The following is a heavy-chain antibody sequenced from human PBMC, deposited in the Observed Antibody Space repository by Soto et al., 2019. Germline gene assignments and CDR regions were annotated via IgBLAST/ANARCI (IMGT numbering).Heavy chain of an antibody. V-gene: IGHV3-23*01. CDR2: ITNTGGET. CDR1: GFTFSSNA. D-gene: IGHD3-10*01. Sequence: GGSLRLSCAASGFTFSSNAMSWVRQAPGKGLEWVSVITNTGGETLYADYVKGRFTISRDNSKNTLYLQMNSLRAEDTAIYYCARASGESYPGSRVFDSWGQGTRVTVSS. CDR3: ARASGESYPGSRVFDS. J-gene: IGHJ4*02.